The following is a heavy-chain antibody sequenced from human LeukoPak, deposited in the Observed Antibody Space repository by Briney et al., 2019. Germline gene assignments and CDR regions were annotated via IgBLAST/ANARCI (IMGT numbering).Heavy chain of an antibody. V-gene: IGHV3-43*02. Sequence: GGSLRPSCAPSGFTFDDYAMHWVRQAPGKGLEWVSLISGDGGSTYYADSVKGRFTISRDNSKTSLYLQMNSLRTEDTALYYCAKDYYGSFDYWGQGTLVTVSS. J-gene: IGHJ4*02. CDR3: AKDYYGSFDY. D-gene: IGHD3-10*01. CDR1: GFTFDDYA. CDR2: ISGDGGST.